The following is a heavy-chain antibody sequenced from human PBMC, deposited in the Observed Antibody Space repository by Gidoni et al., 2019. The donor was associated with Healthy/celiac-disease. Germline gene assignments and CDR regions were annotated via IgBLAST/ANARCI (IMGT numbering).Heavy chain of an antibody. CDR2: ISSSSSYI. V-gene: IGHV3-21*01. CDR3: ARFGESQYYYYYGMDV. J-gene: IGHJ6*02. Sequence: EVQLVESGGGLVKPGGSLRLSCAASGFTFSSYSMNWVRQAPGKGLEWVSSISSSSSYIYYADSVKGRFTISRDNAKNSLYLQMNSLRAEDTAVYYCARFGESQYYYYYGMDVWGQGTTVTVSS. D-gene: IGHD3-10*01. CDR1: GFTFSSYS.